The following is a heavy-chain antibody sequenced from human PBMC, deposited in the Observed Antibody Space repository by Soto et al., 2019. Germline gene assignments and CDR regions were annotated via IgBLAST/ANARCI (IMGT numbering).Heavy chain of an antibody. D-gene: IGHD2-15*01. V-gene: IGHV3-30*18. Sequence: QVQLVESGGGVVQPGRSLRLSCAASGFTFSSYGMHWVRQAPGKGLEWVAVISYDGSNKYYADSVKGRFTISRDNSKNTLYLQMNSLRAEDTAVYYCAKDAGVEGYYYGMDVWGQGTTVTVSS. J-gene: IGHJ6*02. CDR3: AKDAGVEGYYYGMDV. CDR2: ISYDGSNK. CDR1: GFTFSSYG.